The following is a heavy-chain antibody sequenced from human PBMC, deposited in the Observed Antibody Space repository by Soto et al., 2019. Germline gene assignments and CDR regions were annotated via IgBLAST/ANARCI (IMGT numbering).Heavy chain of an antibody. D-gene: IGHD1-7*01. CDR1: GFSFSSDS. CDR2: TSSSGSFM. CDR3: ARDPPTGTTLDWADS. Sequence: GGSLRLSCAGSGFSFSSDSMGWVRQAPGKGLEWVASTSSSGSFMDYADSVKGRFTISRDNAKNSLYLQMSGLKDEDTAVYYCARDPPTGTTLDWADSWGQGTLVTVSS. V-gene: IGHV3-21*01. J-gene: IGHJ4*02.